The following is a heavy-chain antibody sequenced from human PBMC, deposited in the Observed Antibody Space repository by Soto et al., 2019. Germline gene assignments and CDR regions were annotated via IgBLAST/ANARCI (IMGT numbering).Heavy chain of an antibody. CDR3: ARGDYGTGGYPFPYFDY. V-gene: IGHV1-2*02. D-gene: IGHD2-8*02. CDR2: INPDSGAT. CDR1: GYSFTGYY. J-gene: IGHJ4*02. Sequence: HEHLVQSGAEVKRPGASLKVSCKASGYSFTGYYIHWVRQAPGQGLEWMGWINPDSGATNYAQNFLGRVPLTSDTSISTASMDLTSLTSDDTAVYYCARGDYGTGGYPFPYFDYWGQGTLVIVSS.